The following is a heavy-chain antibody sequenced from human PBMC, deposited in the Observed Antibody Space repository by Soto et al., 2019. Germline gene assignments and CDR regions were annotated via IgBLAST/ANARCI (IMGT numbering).Heavy chain of an antibody. Sequence: QVQLQESGSRLVRPSQTLSLTCSVSRGSVSSGGYSWSWIRQAPGKGLEWIGFISPSGSPAYNPSLKSRVSISVDTSNNQISLELSSVTAADKAVYYCTRGVLDWGPGTLVTVSS. V-gene: IGHV4-30-2*01. D-gene: IGHD2-8*01. CDR2: ISPSGSP. CDR1: RGSVSSGGYS. CDR3: TRGVLD. J-gene: IGHJ4*02.